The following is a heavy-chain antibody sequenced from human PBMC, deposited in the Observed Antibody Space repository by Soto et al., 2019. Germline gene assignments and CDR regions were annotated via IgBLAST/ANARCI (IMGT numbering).Heavy chain of an antibody. Sequence: SVKVSCKASGGTFSIYTISWVRQAPGQGLEWMGRIIPILGIANYAQKFQGRVTITADKSTSTAYMELSSLRSEDTAVYYCARDRSGSYSVDNWFDPWGQGTLVTVSS. J-gene: IGHJ5*02. CDR2: IIPILGIA. D-gene: IGHD3-10*01. V-gene: IGHV1-69*04. CDR3: ARDRSGSYSVDNWFDP. CDR1: GGTFSIYT.